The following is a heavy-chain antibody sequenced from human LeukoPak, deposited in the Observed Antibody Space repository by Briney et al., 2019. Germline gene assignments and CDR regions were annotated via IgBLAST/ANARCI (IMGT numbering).Heavy chain of an antibody. D-gene: IGHD4-17*01. CDR3: ARVYPEKWKVRSYYYMDV. J-gene: IGHJ6*03. Sequence: GTLRLSCAASRFTFNTFVLSWVRQSPGKGLQWIGSVYFSGITYYNESLKSRLTISVGKSNNQFSLKVRSVTAADTAVYYCARVYPEKWKVRSYYYMDVWGKGTMVTVSS. CDR1: RFTFNTFVL. V-gene: IGHV4-4*02. CDR2: VYFSGIT.